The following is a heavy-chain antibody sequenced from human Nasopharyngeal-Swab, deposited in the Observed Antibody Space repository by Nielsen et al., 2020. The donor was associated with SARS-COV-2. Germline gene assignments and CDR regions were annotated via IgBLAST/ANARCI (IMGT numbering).Heavy chain of an antibody. CDR1: GFTFDDYA. V-gene: IGHV3-9*01. J-gene: IGHJ6*01. D-gene: IGHD3-10*01. CDR2: ISWNSGTI. Sequence: SLKISCAASGFTFDDYAMHLGRQAPGKGLEWVSRISWNSGTIDYADSVKGRFTISRDNAKNSLYLQMNSLRAEDTALYYCAKEGGYGSGRIEITYYSAMDVWGHGTTVTVSS. CDR3: AKEGGYGSGRIEITYYSAMDV.